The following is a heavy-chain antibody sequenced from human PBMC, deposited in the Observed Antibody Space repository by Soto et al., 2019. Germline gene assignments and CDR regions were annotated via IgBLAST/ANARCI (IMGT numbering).Heavy chain of an antibody. V-gene: IGHV1-69*13. Sequence: SVKVSCKASGCTFSSYAISWVRQAPGQGLEWMGGIIPIFGTANYAQKFQGRVTITADESTSTAYMELSSLRSEDTAVYYCARESDPLALAAIYGMDVWGQGTTVIVSS. CDR3: ARESDPLALAAIYGMDV. CDR1: GCTFSSYA. CDR2: IIPIFGTA. J-gene: IGHJ6*02. D-gene: IGHD6-19*01.